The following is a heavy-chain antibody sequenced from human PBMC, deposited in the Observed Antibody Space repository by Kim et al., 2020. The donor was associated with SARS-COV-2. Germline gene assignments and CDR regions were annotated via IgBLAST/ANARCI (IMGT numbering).Heavy chain of an antibody. Sequence: YSNSSLKSRLTISLDTSRDQFSLKLISVTAADTAVYYCVRDRGAGTEGFDFWGQGILVTVSS. CDR3: VRDRGAGTEGFDF. J-gene: IGHJ4*02. V-gene: IGHV4-39*07. D-gene: IGHD6-19*01.